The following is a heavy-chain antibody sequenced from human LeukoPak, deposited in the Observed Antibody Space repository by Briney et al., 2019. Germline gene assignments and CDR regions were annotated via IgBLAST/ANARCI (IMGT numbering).Heavy chain of an antibody. CDR1: GFTFSAYA. D-gene: IGHD3-22*01. CDR2: ISGSGGIT. J-gene: IGHJ5*02. V-gene: IGHV3-23*01. Sequence: GGPLRLSCAASGFTFSAYAISWVRQAPGKGLEWVSAISGSGGITYYADSVKGRFTISRGNSKNTLYLQMNSLRAEDTAVYYCAKHDPRRVVITNWFDPWGQGTLVTVSS. CDR3: AKHDPRRVVITNWFDP.